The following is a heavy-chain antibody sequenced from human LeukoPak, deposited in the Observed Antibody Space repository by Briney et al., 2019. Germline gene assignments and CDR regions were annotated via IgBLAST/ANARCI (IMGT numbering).Heavy chain of an antibody. CDR3: ARSKGITIFGSPLDY. V-gene: IGHV3-30-3*01. D-gene: IGHD3-3*01. CDR1: GFTFRSYG. J-gene: IGHJ4*02. Sequence: PGRSLRLSCAASGFTFRSYGLHWVRQAPGKGLEWVAVISYDGSSKYYADSVKGRFTISSDNPKNTLYLQMNSLRAEDTAVYYCARSKGITIFGSPLDYWGQGTLVTVSS. CDR2: ISYDGSSK.